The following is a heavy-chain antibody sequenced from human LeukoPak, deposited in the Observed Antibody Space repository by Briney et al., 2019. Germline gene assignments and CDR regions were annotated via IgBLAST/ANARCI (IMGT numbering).Heavy chain of an antibody. J-gene: IGHJ4*02. V-gene: IGHV3-30-3*01. CDR2: ISYDGSNK. CDR3: ARDSSGYGMYYFDY. Sequence: GGSLRLSCAASGFTFSSYAMHWVRQAPGKGLEWVAVISYDGSNKYYADSVKGRFTISRDNSKNTLYLQMNSLRAEDTAVYYCARDSSGYGMYYFDYWGQGTLVTVSS. D-gene: IGHD5-12*01. CDR1: GFTFSSYA.